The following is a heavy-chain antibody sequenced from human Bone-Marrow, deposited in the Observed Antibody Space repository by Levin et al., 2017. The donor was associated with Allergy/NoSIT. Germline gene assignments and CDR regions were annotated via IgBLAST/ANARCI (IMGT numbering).Heavy chain of an antibody. CDR3: ARRRTGWGFDS. CDR2: IFWNDEN. J-gene: IGHJ4*02. V-gene: IGHV2-5*01. CDR1: GFSFTSGGVG. Sequence: SGPTLVKPTQTLTLTCTFSGFSFTSGGVGVGWIRQPPGQALEWLALIFWNDENRYNPSLKTRLSITKVTSKNQVVLSMTNMDPLDTATYYCARRRTGWGFDSWGQGTLVSVSS. D-gene: IGHD6-19*01.